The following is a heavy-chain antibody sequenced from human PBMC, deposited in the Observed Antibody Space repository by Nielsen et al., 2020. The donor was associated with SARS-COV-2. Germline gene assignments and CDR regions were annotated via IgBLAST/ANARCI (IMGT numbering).Heavy chain of an antibody. CDR1: GGSISSSSYY. V-gene: IGHV4-31*03. CDR2: IYYSGST. Sequence: SETLSLTCTVSGGSISSSSYYWGWIRQPPGKGLEWIGYIYYSGSTYYNPSLKSRVTISVDTSKNQFSLKLSSVTAADTAVYYCAGDYRRNYYYGMDVWGQGTTVTVSS. J-gene: IGHJ6*02. CDR3: AGDYRRNYYYGMDV. D-gene: IGHD4-11*01.